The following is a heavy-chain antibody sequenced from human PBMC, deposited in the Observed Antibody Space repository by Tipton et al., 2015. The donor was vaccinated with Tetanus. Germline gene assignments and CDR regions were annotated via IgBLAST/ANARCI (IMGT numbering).Heavy chain of an antibody. CDR1: GYTFTHYG. D-gene: IGHD6-19*01. CDR3: ARDRAVPVQAYGMDV. CDR2: ISPFTGDT. V-gene: IGHV1-18*01. J-gene: IGHJ6*02. Sequence: QSGAEVKKPGASVKVSCKASGYTFTHYGISWVRQAPGQGLEWVGWISPFTGDTEYAQNLQDRLILTTDTSTATAYVEVRGLTSDDTAVYYCARDRAVPVQAYGMDVWGQGTSVTVSS.